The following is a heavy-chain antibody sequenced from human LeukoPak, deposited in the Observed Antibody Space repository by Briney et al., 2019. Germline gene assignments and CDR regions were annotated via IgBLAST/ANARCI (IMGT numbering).Heavy chain of an antibody. V-gene: IGHV1-2*02. J-gene: IGHJ2*01. D-gene: IGHD4-17*01. Sequence: ASVKVSCKASGYTFTGYLMHWVRQAPGQGFEWMGWISPNSGDTKYAQKFQGRVTMTRDTSISTAYMEVSRLRSDDTAVYYCVRGLTTVATWLYLWGRGTLVTVSS. CDR1: GYTFTGYL. CDR2: ISPNSGDT. CDR3: VRGLTTVATWLYL.